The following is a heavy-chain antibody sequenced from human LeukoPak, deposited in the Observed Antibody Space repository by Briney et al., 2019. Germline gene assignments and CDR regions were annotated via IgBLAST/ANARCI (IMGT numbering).Heavy chain of an antibody. CDR2: ISGSGGST. CDR3: AKDVYYYDGSGYYPSY. V-gene: IGHV3-23*01. D-gene: IGHD3-22*01. J-gene: IGHJ4*02. Sequence: GGSLRLSCAASGFTFSSYAMSWVRQAPGKGLEWVSAISGSGGSTYYADSVKGRFTISRDNSKNTLYLQMNSLRAEDTAVYYCAKDVYYYDGSGYYPSYWGQGTLVTVSS. CDR1: GFTFSSYA.